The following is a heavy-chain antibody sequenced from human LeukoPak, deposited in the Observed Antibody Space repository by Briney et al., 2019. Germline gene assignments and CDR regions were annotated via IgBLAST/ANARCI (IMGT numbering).Heavy chain of an antibody. CDR3: ARREPKGGYFDY. CDR2: ISSSGNT. J-gene: IGHJ4*02. V-gene: IGHV4-31*01. Sequence: PSETQSLTCSVSGGSISSGGYYWGWIRQHPGKGLEWIGYISSSGNTYYNPSLQSQFTVSRDTFKNQFSLTLNSVTAADTAVYYCARREPKGGYFDYWGQGTLVTVSS. CDR1: GGSISSGGYY. D-gene: IGHD1-26*01.